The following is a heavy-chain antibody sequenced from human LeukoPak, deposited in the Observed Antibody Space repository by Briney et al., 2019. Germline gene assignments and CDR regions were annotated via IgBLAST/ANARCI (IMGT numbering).Heavy chain of an antibody. Sequence: QSGGSLRLSCAASGFTFSSYAMSWVRQAPGKGLEWVSAISSSGGSTYYADSVKGRFTISRDNSKNTLYLQMNSLRAEDTAVYYCAKDQYSSSAYNWFDPWGQGTLVTVSS. CDR2: ISSSGGST. CDR1: GFTFSSYA. V-gene: IGHV3-23*01. CDR3: AKDQYSSSAYNWFDP. D-gene: IGHD6-6*01. J-gene: IGHJ5*02.